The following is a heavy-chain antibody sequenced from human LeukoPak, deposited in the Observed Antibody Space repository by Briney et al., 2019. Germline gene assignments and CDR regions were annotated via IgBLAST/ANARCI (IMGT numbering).Heavy chain of an antibody. CDR3: ARDWPPEGWFGELNE. CDR1: GFTFSRYA. Sequence: GGSLRLSCAASGFTFSRYAMHWVRQAPGKGLEWVAFISYDGSNKYYADSVKGRFTISRDNSKNTLYLQMNSLRAEDTAVYYCARDWPPEGWFGELNEWGQGTLVTVSS. J-gene: IGHJ4*02. CDR2: ISYDGSNK. D-gene: IGHD3-10*01. V-gene: IGHV3-30-3*01.